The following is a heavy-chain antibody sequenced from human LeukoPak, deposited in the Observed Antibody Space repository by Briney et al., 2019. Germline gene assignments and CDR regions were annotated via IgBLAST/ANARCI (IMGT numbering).Heavy chain of an antibody. Sequence: PSETLSLTCTVSGVSISSSSYYWSWIRQPPGKGLEWIGYIYYSGSTNYNPSLKSRVTISVDTSKNQFSLKLGSVTAADTAVYYCARGLDSSGYYEALNAFDIWGQGTMVTVSS. CDR1: GVSISSSSYY. CDR2: IYYSGST. J-gene: IGHJ3*02. CDR3: ARGLDSSGYYEALNAFDI. D-gene: IGHD3-22*01. V-gene: IGHV4-61*01.